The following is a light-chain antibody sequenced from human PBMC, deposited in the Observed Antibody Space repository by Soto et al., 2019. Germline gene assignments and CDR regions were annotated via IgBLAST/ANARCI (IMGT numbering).Light chain of an antibody. J-gene: IGKJ5*01. V-gene: IGKV3-11*01. CDR1: QSISSY. CDR3: HQRSSWPIT. CDR2: DAF. Sequence: TQSPSSLSASVGDRVTITCRASQSISSYLAWYQEKPGQAPRLLIYDAFNRATGIPARFSGSGSGTDFTLTISSLEPEDFAVYYCHQRSSWPITFGQGTRLEIK.